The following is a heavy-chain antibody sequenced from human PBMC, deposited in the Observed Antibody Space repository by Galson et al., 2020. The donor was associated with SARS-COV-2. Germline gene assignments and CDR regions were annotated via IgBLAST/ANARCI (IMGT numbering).Heavy chain of an antibody. CDR2: ISSNSDSI. J-gene: IGHJ4*02. Sequence: GESLKISCAASGFMFRNFAMNWVRQGPGKGLEWVAYISSNSDSIYYADSVKGRFTISRDNAKNSLYLQMSGLRDDDTAVYYCARDPGDCADEGYVGYWGQGTLVTVSS. CDR1: GFMFRNFA. V-gene: IGHV3-48*02. CDR3: ARDPGDCADEGYVGY. D-gene: IGHD3-16*01.